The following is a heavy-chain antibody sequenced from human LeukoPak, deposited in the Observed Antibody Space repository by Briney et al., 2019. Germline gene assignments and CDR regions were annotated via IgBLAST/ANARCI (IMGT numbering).Heavy chain of an antibody. V-gene: IGHV3-23*01. J-gene: IGHJ4*02. CDR3: AKGDYSGSYYFDY. CDR1: GFIFSSYG. Sequence: GGSLRLSCTVSGFIFSSYGMSWVRQAPGKGLEWVSVSGSGGSTYYADSVKGRFTISRDNSKNTLYLQMNSLRAEDTAVYYCAKGDYSGSYYFDYWGQGTLVTVSS. D-gene: IGHD1-26*01. CDR2: SGSGGST.